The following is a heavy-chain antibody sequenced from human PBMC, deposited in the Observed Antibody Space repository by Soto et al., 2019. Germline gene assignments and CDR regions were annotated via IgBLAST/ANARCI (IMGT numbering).Heavy chain of an antibody. CDR2: IYYSGST. Sequence: SETLYLTCTVSGGSISSSSYYWGWIRQPPGKGLEWIGSIYYSGSTYYNPSLKSRVTISVDTSKNQFSLKLSSVTAADTAVYYWARQDYYGSGRPFDYWVHGTLVTVAS. CDR1: GGSISSSSYY. J-gene: IGHJ4*01. CDR3: ARQDYYGSGRPFDY. D-gene: IGHD3-10*01. V-gene: IGHV4-39*01.